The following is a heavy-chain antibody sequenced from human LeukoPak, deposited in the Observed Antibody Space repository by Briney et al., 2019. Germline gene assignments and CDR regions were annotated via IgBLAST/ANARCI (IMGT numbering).Heavy chain of an antibody. Sequence: SETLSLTCTVSGGSISSYYWSWIRHRPGTGLEWIGYIYYSGSTNYNPSLKSRVTISVDTSKNQFSLKLSSVTAADTAVYYCARAFTITFGGAYYFDYWGQGTLVTVSS. CDR2: IYYSGST. J-gene: IGHJ4*02. CDR1: GGSISSYY. D-gene: IGHD3-16*01. CDR3: ARAFTITFGGAYYFDY. V-gene: IGHV4-59*01.